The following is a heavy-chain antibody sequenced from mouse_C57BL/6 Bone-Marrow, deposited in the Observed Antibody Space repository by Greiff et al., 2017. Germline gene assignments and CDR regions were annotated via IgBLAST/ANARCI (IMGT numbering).Heavy chain of an antibody. J-gene: IGHJ3*01. Sequence: VTLKESGAELVRPGASVKLSCTASGFNIKDDYMHWVKQRPEQGLEWIGWIDPENGDTEYASKFQGKATITADTSSNTAYLQLSSLTSEDTAVYYCTTPFDYYGSSYSAYWGQGTLVTVSA. V-gene: IGHV14-4*01. D-gene: IGHD1-1*01. CDR2: IDPENGDT. CDR3: TTPFDYYGSSYSAY. CDR1: GFNIKDDY.